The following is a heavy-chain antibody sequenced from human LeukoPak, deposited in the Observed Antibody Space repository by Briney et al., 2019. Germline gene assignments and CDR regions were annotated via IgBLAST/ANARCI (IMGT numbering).Heavy chain of an antibody. Sequence: SETLSLTCTVSGGSITSYYWSWIRQPPGKGLEWIGYIYYSGSTYCNPSLKSRVTISVDTSKNQFSLKLSSVTAADTAVYYCARRGYSSQFDPWGQGTLVTVSS. D-gene: IGHD6-13*01. CDR3: ARRGYSSQFDP. J-gene: IGHJ5*02. CDR1: GGSITSYY. CDR2: IYYSGST. V-gene: IGHV4-59*01.